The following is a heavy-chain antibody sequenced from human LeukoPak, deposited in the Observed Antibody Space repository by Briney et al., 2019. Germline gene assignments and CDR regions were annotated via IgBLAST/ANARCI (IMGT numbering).Heavy chain of an antibody. J-gene: IGHJ3*02. CDR2: INSDGSST. CDR3: ARDLWDHIVVVTASDAFDI. D-gene: IGHD2-21*02. Sequence: GGSLRLSCAASGFTFSSYWMHWVRQAPGKGLVWVSRINSDGSSTSYADSVKGRFTISRDNAKNTLYLQMNSLRAEDTAVYYCARDLWDHIVVVTASDAFDIWGQGTMVTVSS. CDR1: GFTFSSYW. V-gene: IGHV3-74*01.